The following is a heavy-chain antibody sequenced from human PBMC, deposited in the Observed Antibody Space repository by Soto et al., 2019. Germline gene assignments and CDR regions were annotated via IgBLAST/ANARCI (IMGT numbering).Heavy chain of an antibody. CDR2: IYPGDSDT. J-gene: IGHJ6*02. V-gene: IGHV5-51*01. CDR3: ARVWVSYYYGMDV. D-gene: IGHD2-8*01. CDR1: GYSFTSYW. Sequence: HGESRKISCKGSGYSFTSYWIGCVRQMVGKGLEWLGLIYPGDSDTRYSASFQGQVTISADMSISTAYLQWSSLKASDTAMYYCARVWVSYYYGMDVWAQGTTVPVSS.